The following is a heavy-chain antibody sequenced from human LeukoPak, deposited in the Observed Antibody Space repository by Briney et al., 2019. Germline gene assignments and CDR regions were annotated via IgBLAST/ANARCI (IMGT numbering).Heavy chain of an antibody. CDR3: ARVERWELLLAHSYLDY. CDR2: IDSSGST. J-gene: IGHJ4*02. D-gene: IGHD1-26*01. CDR1: GGSISSGSDY. Sequence: SETLSLTCTVSGGSISSGSDYWSWIRQPAGKGLEWIGRIDSSGSTSYNPSLKSRLTISVDTSKNQFSLKLSSVTAADTAVYYCARVERWELLLAHSYLDYWGQGTLVTVSS. V-gene: IGHV4-61*02.